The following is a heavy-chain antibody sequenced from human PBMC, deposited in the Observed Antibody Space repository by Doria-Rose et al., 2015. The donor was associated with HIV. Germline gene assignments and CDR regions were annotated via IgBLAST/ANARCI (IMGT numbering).Heavy chain of an antibody. D-gene: IGHD1-1*01. J-gene: IGHJ6*02. CDR3: ARGLLRGGWNDVDYYYGMDV. V-gene: IGHV4-34*01. CDR1: GGSFSRDY. CDR2: IHHSGST. Sequence: QVQLQQWGAGLVKPSETLSLTCAVFGGSFSRDYWSWIRQTPGSGLESFGEIHHSGSTNYKTSLQSRVTISLDTSKNLFSLKLSSVTAADTAVYYCARGLLRGGWNDVDYYYGMDVWGQGTTVTVSS.